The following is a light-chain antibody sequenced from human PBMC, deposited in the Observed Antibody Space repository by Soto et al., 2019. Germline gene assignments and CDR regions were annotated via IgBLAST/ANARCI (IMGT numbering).Light chain of an antibody. Sequence: QSVLTQSSSASASLGSSVKLTCTLSSGHSTYIIAWHQQQPGKAPRYLMKLEGSGSYNKGSGIPDRFSGSSSGADRYLTISNLQFDDAADYYCETWDTNVVVFGGGTKLTVL. CDR3: ETWDTNVVV. CDR2: LEGSGSY. CDR1: SGHSTYI. J-gene: IGLJ2*01. V-gene: IGLV4-60*02.